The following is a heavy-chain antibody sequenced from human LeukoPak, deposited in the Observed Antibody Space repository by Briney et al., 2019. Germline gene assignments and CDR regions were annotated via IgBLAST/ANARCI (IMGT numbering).Heavy chain of an antibody. Sequence: GGSLRLSCAASGFTVSTNYMSWVRQAPGKGLEWVSVIYSGSSTYYADSVKGRFTFSRDNSKNTLYLQMNSLRAEDTAVYYCARDYSPEYNSSAGYFQLWGQGTLVTVSS. V-gene: IGHV3-66*01. CDR3: ARDYSPEYNSSAGYFQL. D-gene: IGHD6-6*01. CDR1: GFTVSTNY. J-gene: IGHJ1*01. CDR2: IYSGSST.